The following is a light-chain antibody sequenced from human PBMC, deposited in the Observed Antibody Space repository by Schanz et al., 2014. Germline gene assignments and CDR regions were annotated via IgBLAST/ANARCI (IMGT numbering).Light chain of an antibody. CDR2: DVS. V-gene: IGLV2-14*01. CDR3: SSYTSSGTPVV. Sequence: QSALTQPASVSGSPGQSITISCTGTSSDVGGYNYVTWYQQHPGKAPKFVIYDVSNRPSGVSNRFSGSKSGNTASLTISGLQAEDEADYYCSSYTSSGTPVVFGGGTKLTVL. J-gene: IGLJ2*01. CDR1: SSDVGGYNY.